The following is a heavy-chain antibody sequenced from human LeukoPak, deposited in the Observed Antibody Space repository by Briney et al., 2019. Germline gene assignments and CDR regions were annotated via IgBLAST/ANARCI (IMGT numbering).Heavy chain of an antibody. CDR1: GGTFSSYA. CDR2: IIPIFGTA. V-gene: IGHV1-69*13. J-gene: IGHJ6*03. D-gene: IGHD5-12*01. Sequence: ASVKVSCKASGGTFSSYAISWVRQAPGQGLEWMGGIIPIFGTANYAQKFQGRVTITADESTSTAYMELSSLRSEDTAVYYCAVANYHYYYMDVWGKGTTVTVSS. CDR3: AVANYHYYYMDV.